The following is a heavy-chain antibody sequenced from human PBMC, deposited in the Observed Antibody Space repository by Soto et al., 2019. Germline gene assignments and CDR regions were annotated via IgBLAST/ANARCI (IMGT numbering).Heavy chain of an antibody. Sequence: PGESLKISCAASGFTFSSYGMHWVRQAPGKGLEWVAVIWYDGSNKYYADSVKGRFTISRDNSKNTLYLQMNSLRAEDTAVYYCARGNKIFEDAFDIWGQGTMVTVSS. D-gene: IGHD3-3*01. CDR3: ARGNKIFEDAFDI. CDR2: IWYDGSNK. V-gene: IGHV3-33*01. CDR1: GFTFSSYG. J-gene: IGHJ3*02.